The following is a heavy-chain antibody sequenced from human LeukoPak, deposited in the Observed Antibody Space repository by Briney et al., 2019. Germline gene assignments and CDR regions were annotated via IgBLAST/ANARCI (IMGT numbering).Heavy chain of an antibody. CDR3: ARGPRYCSSTSCQRIMPRNYGMDV. CDR2: VYYSGST. V-gene: IGHV4-59*12. Sequence: SETLSLTCTVSGGSISTYYWSWIRQPPGKGLEWIGYVYYSGSTNYNPSLKSRVTISVDTSKNQFSLKLSSVTAADTAVYYCARGPRYCSSTSCQRIMPRNYGMDVWGQGTTVTVSS. CDR1: GGSISTYY. D-gene: IGHD2-2*01. J-gene: IGHJ6*02.